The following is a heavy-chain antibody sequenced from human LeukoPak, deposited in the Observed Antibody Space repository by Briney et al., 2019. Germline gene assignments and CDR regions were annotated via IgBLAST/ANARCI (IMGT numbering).Heavy chain of an antibody. CDR1: GFTFSSYA. CDR2: ISGSGGST. V-gene: IGHV3-23*01. CDR3: AKSALSVGSRPPPLDY. J-gene: IGHJ4*02. Sequence: GGSLRLSCAASGFTFSSYAMSWVRQAPGKGLEWVSAISGSGGSTYYADSVKSRFTISRDNSKNTLYLQMNSLRAEDTAVYYCAKSALSVGSRPPPLDYWGQGTLVTVSS. D-gene: IGHD2-2*01.